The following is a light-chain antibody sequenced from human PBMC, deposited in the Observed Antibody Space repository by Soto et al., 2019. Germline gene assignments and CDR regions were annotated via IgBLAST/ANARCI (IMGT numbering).Light chain of an antibody. CDR3: QQYGSSLIT. J-gene: IGKJ5*01. CDR1: QSVSSSY. CDR2: GAS. Sequence: EIVLTQSPGTLSLSPGERATLSCRASQSVSSSYLAWYQQKPGQAPRLLIYGASSRATGIPDRFSGSGSGTDFTLTISRLKPEDFAVYYCQQYGSSLITFGQGTRLEIQ. V-gene: IGKV3-20*01.